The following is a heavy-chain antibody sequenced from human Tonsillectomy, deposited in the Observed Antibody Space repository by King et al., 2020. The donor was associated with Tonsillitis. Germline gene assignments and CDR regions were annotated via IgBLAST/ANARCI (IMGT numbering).Heavy chain of an antibody. CDR2: IKNKAYGGTT. D-gene: IGHD2-15*01. J-gene: IGHJ4*02. Sequence: QLVQSGGGLVQPGRSLRLSCTASGFTFGDYAMSWFRQAPEKGLEWVGFIKNKAYGGTTEYAASLKGRFTISRDDSKSIAYLQMNSLKTEDTAVYYCTREAGYCSGDSCFPYFDYWGQGTLVTVSS. V-gene: IGHV3-49*03. CDR1: GFTFGDYA. CDR3: TREAGYCSGDSCFPYFDY.